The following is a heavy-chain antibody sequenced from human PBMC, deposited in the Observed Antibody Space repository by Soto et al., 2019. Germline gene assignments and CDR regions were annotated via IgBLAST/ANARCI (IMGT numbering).Heavy chain of an antibody. CDR3: AKDISPLQYESYYYYGMDV. CDR2: ISGSGGST. V-gene: IGHV3-23*01. CDR1: GFTFSSYA. J-gene: IGHJ6*02. Sequence: GGSLRLSCAASGFTFSSYAMSWVRQAPGKGLEWVSAISGSGGSTYYADSVKGRFTISRDNSKNTLYLQMNSLRAEDTAVYYCAKDISPLQYESYYYYGMDVWGQGTTVTVSS. D-gene: IGHD4-4*01.